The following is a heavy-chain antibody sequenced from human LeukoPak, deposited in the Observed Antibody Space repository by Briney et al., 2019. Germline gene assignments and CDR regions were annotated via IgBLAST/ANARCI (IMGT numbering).Heavy chain of an antibody. V-gene: IGHV4-34*01. J-gene: IGHJ3*02. CDR2: INHSGST. Sequence: PSETLSLTYAVYGGSFSGYYWSWIRQPPGKGLEWIGEINHSGSTNYNPSLKSRVTISVDTSKNQFSLKLSSVTAADTAVYYCARGAPTGARKAFDIWGQGTMVTVSS. D-gene: IGHD7-27*01. CDR1: GGSFSGYY. CDR3: ARGAPTGARKAFDI.